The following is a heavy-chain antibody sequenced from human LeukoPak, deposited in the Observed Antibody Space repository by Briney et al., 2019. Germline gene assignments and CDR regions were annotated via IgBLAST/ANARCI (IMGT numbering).Heavy chain of an antibody. D-gene: IGHD5-12*01. CDR1: GGSISSGGYY. V-gene: IGHV4-31*03. J-gene: IGHJ4*02. Sequence: SETLSLTCTVSGGSISSGGYYWSWIRQHPGMGLEWIGYIYYSGSTYYNPSLKSRVTISVDTSKNQFSLKLSSVTAADTAVYYCARARGVATKRRYFDYWGQGTLVTVSS. CDR3: ARARGVATKRRYFDY. CDR2: IYYSGST.